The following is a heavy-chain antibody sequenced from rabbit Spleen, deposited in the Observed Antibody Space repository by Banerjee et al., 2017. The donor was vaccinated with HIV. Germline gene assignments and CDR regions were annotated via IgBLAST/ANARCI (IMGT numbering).Heavy chain of an antibody. CDR2: IHDTNNGST. J-gene: IGHJ4*01. CDR3: ARDGSSGGYNLLDL. V-gene: IGHV1S45*01. D-gene: IGHD1-1*01. Sequence: QEQLEESGGDLVKPGASLTLTCTASGFSFSGRYWICWVRQAPGKGPEWIACIHDTNNGSTYYASWAKGRFTISKTSSTTVTLQMTSLTAADTATYFCARDGSSGGYNLLDLWGPGTLVTVS. CDR1: GFSFSGRYW.